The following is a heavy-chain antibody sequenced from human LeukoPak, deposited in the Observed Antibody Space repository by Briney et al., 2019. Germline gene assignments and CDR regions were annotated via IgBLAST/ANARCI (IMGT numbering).Heavy chain of an antibody. D-gene: IGHD4-17*01. J-gene: IGHJ5*02. Sequence: ASVKVSCKASGYTFTGYYMHWVRQAPGQGLEWMGRISPNSGGTNYAQKFQGRVTMTRDTSISTAYMELSRLRSDDTAVYYCARAGDYEDWFDPWGQGTLVTVSS. V-gene: IGHV1-2*06. CDR1: GYTFTGYY. CDR3: ARAGDYEDWFDP. CDR2: ISPNSGGT.